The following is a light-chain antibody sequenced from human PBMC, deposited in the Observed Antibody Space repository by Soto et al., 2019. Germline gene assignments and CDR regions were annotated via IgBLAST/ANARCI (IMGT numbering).Light chain of an antibody. CDR2: EVT. CDR1: SSDVGCHNF. J-gene: IGLJ2*01. Sequence: QSVLTQPPSASGSPGQSVTISCTGTSSDVGCHNFVSWYQQHPGKAPKFLIYEVTKRPSGVPDRFSGSKSGITASLTVSGLQADDEAYYYCSAYAGNINPVIFGGGTQLTVL. CDR3: SAYAGNINPVI. V-gene: IGLV2-8*01.